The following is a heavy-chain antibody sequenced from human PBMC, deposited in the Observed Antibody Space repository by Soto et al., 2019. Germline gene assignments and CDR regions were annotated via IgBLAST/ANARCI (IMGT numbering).Heavy chain of an antibody. CDR1: GFTFSDYY. Sequence: GGSLRLSCAASGFTFSDYYMSWIRQAPGKGLEWVSYISSSGSTIYYADSVKGRFTISRDNAKNSLYLQMNSLRAEDTAVYYCARARTSALPAGHTYYYYMDVWDKGTTVTVSS. CDR2: ISSSGSTI. D-gene: IGHD2-2*01. CDR3: ARARTSALPAGHTYYYYMDV. V-gene: IGHV3-11*01. J-gene: IGHJ6*03.